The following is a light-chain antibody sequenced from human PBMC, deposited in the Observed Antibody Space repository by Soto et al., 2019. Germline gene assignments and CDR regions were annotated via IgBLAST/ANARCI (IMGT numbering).Light chain of an antibody. CDR3: QQYGSSSYT. J-gene: IGKJ2*01. CDR2: GAS. CDR1: QSVDSSY. Sequence: EIVLTQSPGTLSLSPGERATLSCRASQSVDSSYLAWYQQTPGQAPMLLIYGASSRATGIPGRFSGSGSGTDFTLTISRLEPEDFAVYYCQQYGSSSYTFGQGTKVDIK. V-gene: IGKV3-20*01.